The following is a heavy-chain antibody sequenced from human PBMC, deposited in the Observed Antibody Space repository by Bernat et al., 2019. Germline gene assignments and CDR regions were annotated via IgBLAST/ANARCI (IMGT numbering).Heavy chain of an antibody. J-gene: IGHJ2*01. CDR1: GYTFTGYY. CDR2: INTNTGNP. Sequence: QVQLVQSGAEVKKPGASVKVSCKASGYTFTGYYMHWVRQAPGQGLEWMGWINTNTGNPTYAQGFTGRFVFSLDTSVSTSYLQISSLKAEDTAVYYCARVLSWGCDLWGRGTLVTVSS. D-gene: IGHD6-13*01. V-gene: IGHV7-4-1*02. CDR3: ARVLSWGCDL.